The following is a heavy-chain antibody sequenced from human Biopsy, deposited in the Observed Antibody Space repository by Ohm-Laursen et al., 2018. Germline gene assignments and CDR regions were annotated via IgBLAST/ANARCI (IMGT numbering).Heavy chain of an antibody. V-gene: IGHV4-59*13. CDR3: ARVLVWADSEGALDP. J-gene: IGHJ3*01. CDR1: GGSINNFS. D-gene: IGHD1-26*01. CDR2: IYYSGNT. Sequence: ETLSLTCPVSGGSINNFSWSWIRQPPGKGLEWIGIIYYSGNTKYNPSLKSRVTISVDTFRNQFSLKLSSVTAADTAVYYCARVLVWADSEGALDPWGQGTMVTVSS.